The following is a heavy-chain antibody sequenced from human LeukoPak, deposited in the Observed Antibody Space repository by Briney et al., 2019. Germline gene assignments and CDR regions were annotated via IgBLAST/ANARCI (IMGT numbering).Heavy chain of an antibody. J-gene: IGHJ3*02. D-gene: IGHD3-10*01. Sequence: GGSLRLSCAASGFTFSTYDMHWVRQAPGKGLEWAAIISYDGSDKYYADSVKGRFTISRDNSKNTLYLQMNSLRAEDTAVYYCAKDFGEAAFDIWGQGTMVTVSS. CDR3: AKDFGEAAFDI. CDR2: ISYDGSDK. V-gene: IGHV3-30*18. CDR1: GFTFSTYD.